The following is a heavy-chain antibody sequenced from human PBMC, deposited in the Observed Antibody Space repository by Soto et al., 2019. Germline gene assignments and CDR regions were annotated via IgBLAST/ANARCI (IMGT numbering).Heavy chain of an antibody. CDR1: GGTFSSYA. CDR2: IIPIFGTA. CDR3: AGPPELTRIYYYYGMDV. D-gene: IGHD1-7*01. J-gene: IGHJ6*02. V-gene: IGHV1-69*12. Sequence: QVQLVQSGAEVKKPGSSVKVSCKASGGTFSSYAISWVRQAPGQGLEWMGWIIPIFGTANYAQKFQGRVTITADESTSRAYMELSSLRSEDTAVYYCAGPPELTRIYYYYGMDVWGQGTTVTVSS.